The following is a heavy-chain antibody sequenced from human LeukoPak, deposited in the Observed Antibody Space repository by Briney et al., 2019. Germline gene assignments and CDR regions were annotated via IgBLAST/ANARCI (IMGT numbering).Heavy chain of an antibody. Sequence: GGSLRLSCAVSGFTVSSNYMSWVRQAPGKGLEWVSRINSDGSSTSYADSVKGRFTISRDNAKNTLYLQMNSLRAEDTAVYYCARDRIYATDWFDPWGQGTLVTVSS. V-gene: IGHV3-74*01. D-gene: IGHD5/OR15-5a*01. J-gene: IGHJ5*02. CDR3: ARDRIYATDWFDP. CDR1: GFTVSSNY. CDR2: INSDGSST.